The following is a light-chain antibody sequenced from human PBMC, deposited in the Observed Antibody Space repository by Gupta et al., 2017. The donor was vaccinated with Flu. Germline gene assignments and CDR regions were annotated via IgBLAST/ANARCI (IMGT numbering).Light chain of an antibody. CDR2: VAS. CDR3: RQTDSSSPRT. CDR1: QSISSY. V-gene: IGKV1-39*01. J-gene: IGKJ4*01. Sequence: SSLYASVGDRVIITCRASQSISSYLNWYEQKPGKAPKLLIYVASSWQSGVPSRFSGSGYGTDFTLTISSRQQEDFAAYFCRQTDSSSPRTFGRGTIVDIK.